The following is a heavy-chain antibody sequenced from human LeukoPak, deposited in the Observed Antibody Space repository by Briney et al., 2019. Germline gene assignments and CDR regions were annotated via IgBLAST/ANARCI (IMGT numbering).Heavy chain of an antibody. CDR3: ARGPSWDYGMDV. CDR1: GGSISSGDYY. D-gene: IGHD1-26*01. Sequence: SETLSLTCTVSGGSISSGDYYWRWVRQPPGQGLEWIEYIYYSGSTYYNPSLKSRVTISVDTSKNQFSLKLSSVTAADTAVYYCARGPSWDYGMDVWGQGTTVTVSS. V-gene: IGHV4-30-4*01. J-gene: IGHJ6*02. CDR2: IYYSGST.